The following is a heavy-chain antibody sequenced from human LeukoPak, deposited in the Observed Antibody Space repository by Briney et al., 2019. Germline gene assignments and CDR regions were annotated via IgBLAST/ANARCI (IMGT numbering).Heavy chain of an antibody. CDR2: IYYSGST. J-gene: IGHJ4*02. CDR3: ARGAEDDFWSGYYYFDY. Sequence: NTSETLSLTCTVSGGSISSSSYYWGWIRQPPGKGLEWIGSIYYSGSTYYNPSLKSRVTISVDTSKNQFSLKLSSVTAADTAVYYCARGAEDDFWSGYYYFDYWGQGTLVTVSS. V-gene: IGHV4-39*01. CDR1: GGSISSSSYY. D-gene: IGHD3-3*01.